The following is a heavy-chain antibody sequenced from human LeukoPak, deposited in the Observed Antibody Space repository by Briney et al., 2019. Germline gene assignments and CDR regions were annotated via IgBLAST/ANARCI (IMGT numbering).Heavy chain of an antibody. V-gene: IGHV1-46*01. CDR2: INPSGGST. CDR3: ARSREQQLVPPDH. D-gene: IGHD6-13*01. CDR1: GYTFSNYY. Sequence: ASVKVSCKASGYTFSNYYIHWVRQAPGQGLEWMGTINPSGGSTSYAQKFQGRVTMTRDTSTSTVYMELSSLRSEDTAVYYCARSREQQLVPPDHWGQGTLVTVSS. J-gene: IGHJ4*02.